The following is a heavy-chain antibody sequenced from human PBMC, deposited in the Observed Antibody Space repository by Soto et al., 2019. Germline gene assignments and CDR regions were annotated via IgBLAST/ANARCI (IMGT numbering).Heavy chain of an antibody. CDR3: TTTAPYSSSWDYYYYGLDV. CDR2: IKSKTDGGTT. D-gene: IGHD6-6*01. V-gene: IGHV3-15*01. CDR1: GFTFRNAW. J-gene: IGHJ6*02. Sequence: GGSLRLSCAASGFTFRNAWMSWVRQAPGKGLEWVGRIKSKTDGGTTDYAAPVKGRFTISRDDSKNTLYLQMNSLKTEDTAVYYCTTTAPYSSSWDYYYYGLDVWGQGTTVTVSS.